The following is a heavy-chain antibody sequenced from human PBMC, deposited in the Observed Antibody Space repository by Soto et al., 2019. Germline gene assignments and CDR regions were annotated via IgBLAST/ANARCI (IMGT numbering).Heavy chain of an antibody. J-gene: IGHJ4*02. D-gene: IGHD3-3*01. CDR1: GFDFGDYY. CDR2: IDSDDGTT. Sequence: GGSLRLSCTASGFDFGDYYMSWIRQAPGKGLEWVSYIDSDDGTTYYTDSVKGRFTISRDNAKNSLYLQMNSPRVEDTALYYCVRPYYTSSWFPFDRWGQGTLVTVSS. V-gene: IGHV3-11*01. CDR3: VRPYYTSSWFPFDR.